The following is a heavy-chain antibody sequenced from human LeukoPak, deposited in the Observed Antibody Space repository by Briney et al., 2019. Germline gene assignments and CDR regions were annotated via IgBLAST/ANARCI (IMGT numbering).Heavy chain of an antibody. J-gene: IGHJ4*02. CDR1: AGSISSYY. D-gene: IGHD2-2*01. CDR3: ARGGVVPV. Sequence: PSETLSLTCTVSAGSISSYYWSWIRQPPGKGLEWIGYIYYSGSTNYNPSLKGRVTISVDTSKNQFSLKLSSVTAADTAVYYCARGGVVPVWGQGTLVTVSS. V-gene: IGHV4-59*01. CDR2: IYYSGST.